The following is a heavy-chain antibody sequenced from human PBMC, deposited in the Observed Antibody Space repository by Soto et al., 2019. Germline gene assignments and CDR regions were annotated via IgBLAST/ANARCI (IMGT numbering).Heavy chain of an antibody. J-gene: IGHJ4*02. CDR1: GGTFSSYA. Sequence: QVQLVQSGAAVKKPGSSVKVSCKASGGTFSSYAISWVRQAPGQGLEWMGGIIPIFGTANYAQKFQGRITITADESTSTAYMELSSLRSEDTAVYYCARDYYDSSGYYPNYFDYWGQGTLVTVSS. V-gene: IGHV1-69*12. CDR2: IIPIFGTA. CDR3: ARDYYDSSGYYPNYFDY. D-gene: IGHD3-22*01.